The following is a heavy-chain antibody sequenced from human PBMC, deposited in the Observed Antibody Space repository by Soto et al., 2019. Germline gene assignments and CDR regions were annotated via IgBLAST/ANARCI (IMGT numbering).Heavy chain of an antibody. CDR2: IYYSGST. Sequence: SETLSLTCTVSGGSISSGDYYWSWIRQPPGKGLEWIGYIYYSGSTYYNPSLKSRVTISVDTSKNQFSLKLSSVTAADTAVYYCARVEASYWFDPWGQGTQVTVSS. D-gene: IGHD3-3*01. CDR1: GGSISSGDYY. J-gene: IGHJ5*02. CDR3: ARVEASYWFDP. V-gene: IGHV4-30-4*01.